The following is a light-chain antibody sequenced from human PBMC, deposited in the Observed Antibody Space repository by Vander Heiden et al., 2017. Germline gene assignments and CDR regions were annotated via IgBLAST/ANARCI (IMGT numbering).Light chain of an antibody. Sequence: DIQMTQSPSTLSASVGDRVTITCRASQSISSWLAWYQLKPGKAPKLLIYRASSLESRVPSRFSGSESGTEFTLTISSLQPEDSATYSCQQYNSYPRTFGQGTKVEI. J-gene: IGKJ1*01. CDR2: RAS. CDR1: QSISSW. CDR3: QQYNSYPRT. V-gene: IGKV1-5*03.